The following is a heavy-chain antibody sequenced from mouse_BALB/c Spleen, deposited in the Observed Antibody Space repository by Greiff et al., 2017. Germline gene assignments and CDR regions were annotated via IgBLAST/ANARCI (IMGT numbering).Heavy chain of an antibody. D-gene: IGHD2-1*01. Sequence: EVQLQQSGTVLARPGASVKMSCKASGYTFTSYWMHWVKQRPGQGLEWIGAIYPGNSDTSYNQKFKGKSKLTAVTSTSTAYMELSSLTNEDSAVYYCTYGNQYAMDYWGQGTSVTVSS. CDR2: IYPGNSDT. V-gene: IGHV1-5*01. CDR1: GYTFTSYW. CDR3: TYGNQYAMDY. J-gene: IGHJ4*01.